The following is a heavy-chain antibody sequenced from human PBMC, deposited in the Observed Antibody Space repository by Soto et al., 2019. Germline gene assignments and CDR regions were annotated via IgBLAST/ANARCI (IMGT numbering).Heavy chain of an antibody. CDR3: ARLSHYYDSSGDYPALGYFQH. V-gene: IGHV5-51*01. J-gene: IGHJ1*01. CDR2: IYPGDSDT. D-gene: IGHD3-22*01. Sequence: GESVKISCXGSGYSFTSYWIGWVRQMPGKGLEWMGIIYPGDSDTRYSPSFQGQVTISADKSISTAYLQWSSLKASDTAMYYCARLSHYYDSSGDYPALGYFQHWGQGTLVTVSS. CDR1: GYSFTSYW.